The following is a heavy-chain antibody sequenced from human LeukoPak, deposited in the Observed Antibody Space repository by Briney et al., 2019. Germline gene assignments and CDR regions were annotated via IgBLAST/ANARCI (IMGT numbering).Heavy chain of an antibody. D-gene: IGHD2-2*01. CDR2: ISYDGSNK. V-gene: IGHV3-30*18. CDR1: GFTFSSYG. Sequence: GSLRLSCAASGFTFSSYGMHWVRQAPGKGLEWVAVISYDGSNKYYADSVKGRFTISRDNSKNTLYLQMNSLRAEDTAVYYCAKGGGYCSSTSCSSGYWGQGTLVTVSS. J-gene: IGHJ4*02. CDR3: AKGGGYCSSTSCSSGY.